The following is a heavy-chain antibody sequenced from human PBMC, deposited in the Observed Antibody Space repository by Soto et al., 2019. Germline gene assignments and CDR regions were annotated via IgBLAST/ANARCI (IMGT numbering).Heavy chain of an antibody. CDR3: ARDRVESGYPEYFQH. D-gene: IGHD3-22*01. CDR2: IYSGGST. CDR1: GFTVSSNY. Sequence: EVQLVESGGGLIQPGGSLRHYCAASGFTVSSNYMSWVRQAPGKGLEWASVIYSGGSTYNVDTLKGRLTIPRDNSKDTLYLQMNSLRAEDTAVYYCARDRVESGYPEYFQHWGQGTLVPVSS. J-gene: IGHJ1*01. V-gene: IGHV3-53*01.